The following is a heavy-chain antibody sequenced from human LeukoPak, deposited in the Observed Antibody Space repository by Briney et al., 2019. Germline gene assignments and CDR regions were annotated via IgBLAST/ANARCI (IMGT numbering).Heavy chain of an antibody. CDR3: AKFSAVAGKTFSDYYMDV. CDR2: ISGSGGST. J-gene: IGHJ6*03. V-gene: IGHV3-23*01. D-gene: IGHD6-19*01. Sequence: PGGSLRLSCAASGFTFSSYAMSWVRQAPGKGLEWVSAISGSGGSTYYADSVKGRFTISRDNSKNTLYLQMNSLRAEDTAVYYCAKFSAVAGKTFSDYYMDVWGKGTTVTVSS. CDR1: GFTFSSYA.